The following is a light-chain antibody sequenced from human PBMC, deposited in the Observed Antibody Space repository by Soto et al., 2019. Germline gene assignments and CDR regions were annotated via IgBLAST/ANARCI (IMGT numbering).Light chain of an antibody. J-gene: IGKJ1*01. CDR3: EQYGSSPRT. V-gene: IGKV3-20*01. CDR2: GVS. CDR1: QSVSSNY. Sequence: EIELTQSPGTLSLSPGEIATLSCRASQSVSSNYFAWYQQKPGQAPRLIIYGVSSRATGIPDRFSGSGSGTDFTLTISRLEPEDVAVYYCEQYGSSPRTFGQGTKVDIK.